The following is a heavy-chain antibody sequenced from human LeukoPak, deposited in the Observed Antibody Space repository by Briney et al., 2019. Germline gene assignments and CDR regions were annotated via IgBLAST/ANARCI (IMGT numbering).Heavy chain of an antibody. D-gene: IGHD3-22*01. J-gene: IGHJ4*02. Sequence: GGSLRLSCAASGFTFSSYGMSWVRQAPGKGLEWVSAISGSGGSTYYADSVKGRFTISRDNSKNTLYLQMNSLRAEDTAVYYCAKVYRGTPYPGSYYYDSSGYPETFDYWGQGTLVTVSS. CDR1: GFTFSSYG. V-gene: IGHV3-23*01. CDR2: ISGSGGST. CDR3: AKVYRGTPYPGSYYYDSSGYPETFDY.